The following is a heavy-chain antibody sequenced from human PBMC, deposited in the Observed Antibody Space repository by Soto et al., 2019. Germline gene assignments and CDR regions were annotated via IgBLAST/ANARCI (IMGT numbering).Heavy chain of an antibody. CDR2: FYYSGST. CDR1: GDSIRSSY. CDR3: AKADFWSGFYAFEV. D-gene: IGHD3-3*01. J-gene: IGHJ4*02. V-gene: IGHV4-59*01. Sequence: ETLSLTCSVSGDSIRSSYWNWIRQTPGRGLEWIGYFYYSGSTNDNPSLNGRVSISADTPNNRVSLRLTSVTAADTAIYYCAKADFWSGFYAFEVWGQGLLVTVSS.